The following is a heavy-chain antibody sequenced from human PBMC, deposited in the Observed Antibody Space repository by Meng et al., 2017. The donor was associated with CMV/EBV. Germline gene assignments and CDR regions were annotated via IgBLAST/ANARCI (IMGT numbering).Heavy chain of an antibody. CDR2: INPSGGST. CDR1: GYTFTSYY. Sequence: HVQVGQSGAEVKKPGASLNVSCKAAGYTFTSYYMHWVRQAPGQGLEWMGIINPSGGSTSYAQKFQGRVTMTRDTSTSTVYMELSSLRSEDTAVYYCAEGDYGDAQVWGQGTLVTVSS. D-gene: IGHD4-17*01. J-gene: IGHJ4*02. CDR3: AEGDYGDAQV. V-gene: IGHV1-46*01.